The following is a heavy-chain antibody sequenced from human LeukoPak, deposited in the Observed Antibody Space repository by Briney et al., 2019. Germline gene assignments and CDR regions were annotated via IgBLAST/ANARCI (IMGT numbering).Heavy chain of an antibody. CDR2: ISYDGSNK. CDR3: AKDLLAVAGTSMDV. CDR1: GFTFSSYG. J-gene: IGHJ6*02. V-gene: IGHV3-30*18. Sequence: PGGSLRLSCAASGFTFSSYGMHWVRQAPGKGLEWVAVISYDGSNKYYADSVKGRFTISRDNSKNTLYLQMNSLRAEDTAVYYCAKDLLAVAGTSMDVWGQGTTVTVSS. D-gene: IGHD6-19*01.